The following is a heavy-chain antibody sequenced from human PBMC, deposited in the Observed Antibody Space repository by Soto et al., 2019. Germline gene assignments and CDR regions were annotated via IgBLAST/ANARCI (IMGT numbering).Heavy chain of an antibody. J-gene: IGHJ6*03. CDR3: ARDQADWNDGYYYFYYMDV. CDR2: IWYDGSNK. V-gene: IGHV3-33*01. D-gene: IGHD1-1*01. CDR1: GFTFSSYG. Sequence: GGSLRLSCAASGFTFSSYGMHWVRQAPGKGLEWVAVIWYDGSNKYYADSVKGRFTISRDNSKNTLYLQMNSLRAEDTAVYYCARDQADWNDGYYYFYYMDVWGKGTTVTVSS.